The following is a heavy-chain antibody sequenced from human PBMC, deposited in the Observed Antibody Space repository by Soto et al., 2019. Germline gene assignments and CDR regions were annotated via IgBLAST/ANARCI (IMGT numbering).Heavy chain of an antibody. CDR1: GGTFSSHA. CDR2: IIPIFGTA. Sequence: GASVKVSFKASGGTFSSHAISWVRQAPGQGLEWMGGIIPIFGTANYAQKFQGRVTITADESTSTAYMELSSLRSEDTAVYYCAREPSYSSSSGDYYYYGMDVWGQGTTVTVSS. D-gene: IGHD6-6*01. V-gene: IGHV1-69*13. CDR3: AREPSYSSSSGDYYYYGMDV. J-gene: IGHJ6*02.